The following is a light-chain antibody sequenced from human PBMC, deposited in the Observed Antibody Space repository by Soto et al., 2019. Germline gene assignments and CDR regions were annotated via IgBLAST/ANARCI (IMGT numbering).Light chain of an antibody. J-gene: IGKJ2*01. V-gene: IGKV2-28*01. CDR3: MQALQTRNT. CDR2: LGS. Sequence: DNVMTQSPLSLPVTPGEPASISCRSSQSLLHSNGYNYLDWYLQKPGQSPQLMIYLGSNRASGVPDRFSGSRSGTDFTLKISRVEAEDVGVYYCMQALQTRNTFGQGTKLEIK. CDR1: QSLLHSNGYNY.